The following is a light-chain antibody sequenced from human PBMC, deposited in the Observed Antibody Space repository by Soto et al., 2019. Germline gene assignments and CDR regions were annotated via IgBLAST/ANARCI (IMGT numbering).Light chain of an antibody. J-gene: IGKJ4*01. V-gene: IGKV3-11*01. CDR1: QSVSSY. Sequence: EMVLTQSPATLSLSPGERATLSCRASQSVSSYLAWYQQKPGQAPRLLIYDASSRATGIPARFSGSGSGTDFALAISSLEPEDFAVYCCQQRSNWPPLTFGGGTKVEIK. CDR2: DAS. CDR3: QQRSNWPPLT.